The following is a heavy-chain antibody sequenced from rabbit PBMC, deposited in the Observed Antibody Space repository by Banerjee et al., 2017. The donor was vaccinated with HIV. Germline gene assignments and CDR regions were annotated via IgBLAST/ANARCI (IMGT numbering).Heavy chain of an antibody. V-gene: IGHV1S40*01. D-gene: IGHD1-1*01. CDR3: ARGANTIKYYDL. Sequence: VITGKAVYATWAKGRFTFSKTSSTTVTLQMTSLTAADTATYFCARGANTIKYYDLWGQGTLVTVS. J-gene: IGHJ6*01. CDR2: VITGKA.